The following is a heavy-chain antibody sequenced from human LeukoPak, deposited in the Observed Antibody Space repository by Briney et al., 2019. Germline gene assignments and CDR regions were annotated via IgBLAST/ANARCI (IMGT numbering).Heavy chain of an antibody. CDR3: AKAAAGLPYYYYGMVV. J-gene: IGHJ6*02. D-gene: IGHD6-13*01. CDR1: GFTFDDYT. Sequence: GGSLRLSCAASGFTFDDYTMHWVRQAPGKGLEWVSLISWDGGSTYYADSVKGRFTISRDNSKNSLYLQMNSLRTENTALYYCAKAAAGLPYYYYGMVVWGQGTTVTVSS. CDR2: ISWDGGST. V-gene: IGHV3-43*01.